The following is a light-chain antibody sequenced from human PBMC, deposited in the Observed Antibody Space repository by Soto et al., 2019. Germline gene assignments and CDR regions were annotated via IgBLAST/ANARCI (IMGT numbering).Light chain of an antibody. V-gene: IGKV1-12*01. CDR2: AAS. Sequence: DIQMTQSPSSVSASVGDRVTISCRASQGIGSRLAWFQQKPGKAPKLLIYAASTMQSEVPSRLSGSGSGTDLALTISSLQPEDFASYYCQQANSFPRTFGPGTKVDIK. CDR1: QGIGSR. J-gene: IGKJ3*01. CDR3: QQANSFPRT.